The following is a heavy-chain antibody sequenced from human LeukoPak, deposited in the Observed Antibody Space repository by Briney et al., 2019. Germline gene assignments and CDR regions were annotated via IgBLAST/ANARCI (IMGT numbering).Heavy chain of an antibody. D-gene: IGHD5-12*01. J-gene: IGHJ4*02. CDR2: IYYSGST. CDR3: ARLSRGYSGYDPYRADY. CDR1: GGSISSYY. V-gene: IGHV4-59*08. Sequence: SETLSLTCTVSGGSISSYYWSWIRQPPGKGLEWIGYIYYSGSTNYNPCLKSRVTISVDTSKNQFSLKLSSVTAADTAVYYCARLSRGYSGYDPYRADYWGQGTLVTVSS.